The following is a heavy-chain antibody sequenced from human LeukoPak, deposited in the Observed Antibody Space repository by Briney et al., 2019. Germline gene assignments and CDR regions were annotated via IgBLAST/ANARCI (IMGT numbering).Heavy chain of an antibody. Sequence: GGSLRLSCAASGFTVSSNYMSWVRQAPGKGLEWVSVIYSGGSTYYADSVKGRFTISRDNSKNTLYLQMNSLIAEDTAFYYCARGRTTLIAFGGVILDFWGQGTRVTVSS. V-gene: IGHV3-53*01. J-gene: IGHJ4*02. D-gene: IGHD3-16*02. CDR3: ARGRTTLIAFGGVILDF. CDR1: GFTVSSNY. CDR2: IYSGGST.